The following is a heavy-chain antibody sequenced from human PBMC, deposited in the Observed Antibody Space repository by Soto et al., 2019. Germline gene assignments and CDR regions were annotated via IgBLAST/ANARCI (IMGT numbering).Heavy chain of an antibody. CDR2: IYYSGST. J-gene: IGHJ4*02. D-gene: IGHD4-17*01. CDR1: GVSISSSSYY. Sequence: SETLSLTSTVSGVSISSSSYYWGWIRQPPGKGLEWIGSIYYSGSTYYNPSLKSRVTISVDTSKNQFPLKLSSVTAADTAVYYCARLFYGDYAHFDYWGQGTLVTVSS. CDR3: ARLFYGDYAHFDY. V-gene: IGHV4-39*01.